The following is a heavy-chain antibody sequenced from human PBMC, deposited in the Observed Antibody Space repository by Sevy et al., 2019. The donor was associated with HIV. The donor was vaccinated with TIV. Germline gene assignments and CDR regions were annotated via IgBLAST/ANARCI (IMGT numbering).Heavy chain of an antibody. D-gene: IGHD6-19*01. V-gene: IGHV3-9*01. J-gene: IGHJ3*02. CDR1: GFTFDEYA. CDR3: AKGAGQRLGHAFDI. CDR2: IIWNSGII. Sequence: GGSLRLSCAASGFTFDEYAIHWVRQAPGKGLEWVSGIIWNSGIIDYADSVKGRFTISRDNARNSLYLQMNSLRAEDTALYYCAKGAGQRLGHAFDIWGQGTMVTVSS.